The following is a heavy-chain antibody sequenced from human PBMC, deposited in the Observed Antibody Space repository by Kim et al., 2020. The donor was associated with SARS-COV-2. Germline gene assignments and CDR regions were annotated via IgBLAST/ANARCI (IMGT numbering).Heavy chain of an antibody. CDR3: ARVLSAALAVSDAFDI. V-gene: IGHV3-23*01. D-gene: IGHD3-16*02. J-gene: IGHJ3*02. Sequence: VEDRFTIARDNSKNTVYLQMRSLKTEDTAVYYCARVLSAALAVSDAFDIWGQGTMVTVSS.